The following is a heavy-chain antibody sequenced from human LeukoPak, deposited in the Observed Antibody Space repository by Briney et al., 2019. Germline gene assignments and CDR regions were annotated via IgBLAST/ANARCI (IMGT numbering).Heavy chain of an antibody. Sequence: GGSLRLSCAASGFTVSANYMTWVRQAPGKGLEWVSVIFRNGNTYYADSVKGRFTISRDNPSNTLYLQMNTLRAEDTAVYYCAGAPTPTDYDTSLDYWGQGTLVTVSS. V-gene: IGHV3-53*01. CDR2: IFRNGNT. CDR3: AGAPTPTDYDTSLDY. D-gene: IGHD3-22*01. CDR1: GFTVSANY. J-gene: IGHJ4*02.